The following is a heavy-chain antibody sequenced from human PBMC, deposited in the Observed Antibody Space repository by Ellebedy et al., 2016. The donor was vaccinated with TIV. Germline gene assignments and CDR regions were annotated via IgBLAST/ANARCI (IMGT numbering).Heavy chain of an antibody. CDR2: SSAYNGNT. CDR1: GYPFPNYG. Sequence: ASVKVSCKASGYPFPNYGVSWVRHSPGQGLEWVGWSSAYNGNTKYGQKFHGIISLTTDTSMGTAYMELRSLRPYDTGVDFSAREFPADAAALLDYWGQGTRVTVSS. V-gene: IGHV1-18*04. D-gene: IGHD2-2*01. J-gene: IGHJ4*02. CDR3: AREFPADAAALLDY.